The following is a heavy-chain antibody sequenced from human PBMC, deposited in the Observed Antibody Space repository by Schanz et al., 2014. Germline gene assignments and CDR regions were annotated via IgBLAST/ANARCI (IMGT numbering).Heavy chain of an antibody. D-gene: IGHD2-21*01. CDR3: ARERLECGAECYSVEVFEI. Sequence: VQLEQSGAEVKKPGSSVKVSCKASGGTFSSFGINWVRQAPGQGLEWMGRIIPSLGLAKYEQKFQDKVTITGDTSTTTAYIELSGLRSEDTAVYYGARERLECGAECYSVEVFEIWGQGTLVTVSS. CDR1: GGTFSSFG. V-gene: IGHV1-69*04. CDR2: IIPSLGLA. J-gene: IGHJ4*02.